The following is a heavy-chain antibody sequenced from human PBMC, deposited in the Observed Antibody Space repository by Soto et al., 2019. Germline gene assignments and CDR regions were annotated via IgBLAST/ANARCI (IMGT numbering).Heavy chain of an antibody. V-gene: IGHV4-59*01. CDR1: GGSISSYY. D-gene: IGHD3-9*01. Sequence: QVQLQESGPGLVKPSETLSLTCTVSGGSISSYYWSWIRQPPGKGLEWIGYIYYSGSTNYNPSLKSRVTISVDTSKNQFSLKLSSVTAADTAVYYCASMNILAGHAFDFWGQGIMVTVSS. J-gene: IGHJ3*01. CDR3: ASMNILAGHAFDF. CDR2: IYYSGST.